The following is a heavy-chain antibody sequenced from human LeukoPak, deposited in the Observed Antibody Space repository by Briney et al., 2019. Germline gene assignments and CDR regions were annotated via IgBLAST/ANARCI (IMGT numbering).Heavy chain of an antibody. D-gene: IGHD2-21*02. V-gene: IGHV3-11*01. CDR3: ARGRGRIVVVTAMFGY. CDR1: GFTFSDYY. CDR2: ISSSGSTI. Sequence: GGSLRLSCAASGFTFSDYYMSWIRQAPGKGLEWVSYISSSGSTIYHADSVKGRFTISRDNAKNSLYLQMNSLRAEDTAVYYCARGRGRIVVVTAMFGYWGQGTLVTVSS. J-gene: IGHJ4*02.